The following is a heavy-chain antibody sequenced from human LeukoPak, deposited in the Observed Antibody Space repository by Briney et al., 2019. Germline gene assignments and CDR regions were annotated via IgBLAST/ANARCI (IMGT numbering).Heavy chain of an antibody. J-gene: IGHJ3*02. CDR3: ANTAGTITIFGVIDAFDI. CDR1: GFTFSSYA. Sequence: GGSLRLSCAASGFTFSSYAMSWVRQAPGKGLEWVSAISGSGGSTYYADSVKGRFTISRDNSKNTLYLQMNSLRAEDTAVYYCANTAGTITIFGVIDAFDIWGQGTMVTVSS. CDR2: ISGSGGST. V-gene: IGHV3-23*01. D-gene: IGHD3-3*01.